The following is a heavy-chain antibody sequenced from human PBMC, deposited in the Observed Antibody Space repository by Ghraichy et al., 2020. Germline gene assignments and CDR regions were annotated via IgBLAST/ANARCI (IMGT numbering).Heavy chain of an antibody. Sequence: ASVKVSCKASGYTFINYGITWVRQAPGQGLEWLGWITTKSGNTQYGWKFQGRDTMTTDTSTTTTYMELRSLRSDDTAVYYCARGINYFDPWGQGTRVTVSS. D-gene: IGHD5-24*01. V-gene: IGHV1-18*01. CDR1: GYTFINYG. CDR2: ITTKSGNT. CDR3: ARGINYFDP. J-gene: IGHJ5*02.